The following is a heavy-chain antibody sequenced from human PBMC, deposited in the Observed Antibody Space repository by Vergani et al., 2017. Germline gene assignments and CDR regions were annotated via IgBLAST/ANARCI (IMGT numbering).Heavy chain of an antibody. CDR3: ARRWEGSGWSPFFDY. Sequence: QLQLQESGPGLVKPSETLSLTCTVSGGSISSSSYYWGWIRQPPGKGLEWIGRIFYSGSTYYNPSLKSRVTISVDTSKNQFSLKLSSVTAADTAVYYCARRWEGSGWSPFFDYWGQGSLVTVSS. CDR1: GGSISSSSYY. CDR2: IFYSGST. J-gene: IGHJ4*02. V-gene: IGHV4-39*01. D-gene: IGHD6-19*01.